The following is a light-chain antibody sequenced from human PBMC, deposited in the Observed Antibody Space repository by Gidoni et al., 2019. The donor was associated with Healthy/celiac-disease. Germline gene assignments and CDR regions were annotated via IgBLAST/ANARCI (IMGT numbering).Light chain of an antibody. J-gene: IGKJ5*01. V-gene: IGKV1D-13*01. CDR1: QGISSA. CDR3: QQFNNYPIT. CDR2: DAS. Sequence: AIQLTQSPSSLSASVGDRVTITCRASQGISSALAWYQQKPGKAPKLLIYDASSLESGVPSRFSGSGSGKDFTLTISSLQHEDFATYYCQQFNNYPITFGQGKRLEIK.